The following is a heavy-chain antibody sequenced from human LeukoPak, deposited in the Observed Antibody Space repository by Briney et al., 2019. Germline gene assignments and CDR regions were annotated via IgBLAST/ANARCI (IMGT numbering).Heavy chain of an antibody. V-gene: IGHV4-59*12. Sequence: SETLSLTCTVSDDSISPYYWSWIRQPPGKGLEWIGYVYYSGSTNYNPSLESRVTISVDTSKNQFSLKLSSVTAADTAVYYCARGVVVPAAMDYFDYWGQGTLVTVSS. J-gene: IGHJ4*02. CDR3: ARGVVVPAAMDYFDY. CDR2: VYYSGST. D-gene: IGHD2-2*01. CDR1: DDSISPYY.